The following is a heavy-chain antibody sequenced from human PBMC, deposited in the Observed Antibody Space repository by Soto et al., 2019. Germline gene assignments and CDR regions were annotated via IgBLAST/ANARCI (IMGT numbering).Heavy chain of an antibody. CDR3: ARIFGMVRGAIDY. J-gene: IGHJ4*02. D-gene: IGHD3-10*01. CDR1: GFTFSTYS. Sequence: GGSLRLSCAASGFTFSTYSMNWVRQAPGKGLEWVSSISSSSSYIYYADSVKGRFTISRDNAKNSLYLQMNSLRAEDTAVYYCARIFGMVRGAIDYWGQGTLVTVSS. CDR2: ISSSSSYI. V-gene: IGHV3-21*01.